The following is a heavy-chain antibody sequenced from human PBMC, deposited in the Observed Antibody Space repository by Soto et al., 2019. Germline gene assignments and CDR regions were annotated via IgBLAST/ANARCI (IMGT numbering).Heavy chain of an antibody. CDR2: MNPTSGNT. Sequence: QVQLVQSGAEVETPEASVKVSCKASGYTFTKYDMNWVRQAPGQGLEWMGWMNPTSGNTGYAQKFQGRLTMTWDTAIGIAHMELSSLRNEDTAVYYCARSDGHTFNWLDSWGQGTLVTVSA. V-gene: IGHV1-8*01. CDR3: ARSDGHTFNWLDS. J-gene: IGHJ5*01. D-gene: IGHD2-2*02. CDR1: GYTFTKYD.